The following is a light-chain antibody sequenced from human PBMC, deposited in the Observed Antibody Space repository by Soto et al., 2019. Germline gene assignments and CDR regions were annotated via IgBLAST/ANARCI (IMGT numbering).Light chain of an antibody. CDR2: QDS. J-gene: IGLJ3*02. Sequence: SSELTQPPSVSVSPGQTASITCSGDKLGDRYACWYQQKPGQSPKLVIYQDSKRPSGIPERFSGSKSGNTATLTISGTQAMDEADYYCQAWDTSTAVVFGGGTKLTVL. CDR1: KLGDRY. CDR3: QAWDTSTAVV. V-gene: IGLV3-1*01.